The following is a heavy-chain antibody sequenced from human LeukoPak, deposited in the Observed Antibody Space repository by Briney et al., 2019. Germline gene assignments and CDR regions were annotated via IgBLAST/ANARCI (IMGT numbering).Heavy chain of an antibody. Sequence: GGSLRLSCAASGFTLGNYWMDWVRQAPGKGLVWVSRTNGDGSSTSYADSVKGRFTISRDNAKNTLYLQMDSLRAEDTAVYYCARGRYCSGGSCYFDYWGQGTLVTVSS. V-gene: IGHV3-74*01. CDR1: GFTLGNYW. CDR2: TNGDGSST. J-gene: IGHJ4*02. D-gene: IGHD2-15*01. CDR3: ARGRYCSGGSCYFDY.